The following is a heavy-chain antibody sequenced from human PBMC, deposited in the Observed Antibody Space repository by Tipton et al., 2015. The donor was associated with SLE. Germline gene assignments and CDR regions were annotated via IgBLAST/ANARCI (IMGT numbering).Heavy chain of an antibody. CDR3: ARGTNYDSSGYYPY. CDR2: IYTSGST. CDR1: GGSISSGSYY. J-gene: IGHJ4*02. D-gene: IGHD3-22*01. Sequence: TLSLTCTVSGGSISSGSYYWSWIRQPAGKGLEWIGRIYTSGSTNYNPSLKSRVTISVDTSKNQFSLKLSSVTAADTALYYCARGTNYDSSGYYPYWGQGTLVTVSS. V-gene: IGHV4-61*02.